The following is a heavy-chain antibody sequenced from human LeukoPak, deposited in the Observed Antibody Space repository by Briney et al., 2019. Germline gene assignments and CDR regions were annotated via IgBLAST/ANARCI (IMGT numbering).Heavy chain of an antibody. CDR1: GYTFTGYY. Sequence: ASVKVSCKASGYTFTGYYMHWVRQAPGQGLEWMGWINPNSGGTNDAQKFQCRVTMTRDTSIITAYMELSRLRSDDTAVYYCAYSRSEPAYFDYWGQGTLVTVSS. D-gene: IGHD6-6*01. CDR2: INPNSGGT. V-gene: IGHV1-2*02. J-gene: IGHJ4*02. CDR3: AYSRSEPAYFDY.